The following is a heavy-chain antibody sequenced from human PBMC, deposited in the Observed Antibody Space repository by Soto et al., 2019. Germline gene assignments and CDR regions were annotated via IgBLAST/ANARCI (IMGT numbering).Heavy chain of an antibody. CDR1: GFTFSSYA. D-gene: IGHD2-15*01. CDR3: AKDAIVVVVAATRPLCD. Sequence: GGSLRLSCAASGFTFSSYAMSWVRQAPGKGLEWVSAISGSGGSTYYADSVKGRFTISRDNSKNTLYLQMNSLRAEDTAVYYCAKDAIVVVVAATRPLCDWGQGTLVTVSS. CDR2: ISGSGGST. V-gene: IGHV3-23*01. J-gene: IGHJ4*02.